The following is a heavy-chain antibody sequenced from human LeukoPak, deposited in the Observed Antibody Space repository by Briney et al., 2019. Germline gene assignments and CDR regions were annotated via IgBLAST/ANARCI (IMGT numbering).Heavy chain of an antibody. J-gene: IGHJ4*01. D-gene: IGHD4-23*01. CDR2: INSDGSST. V-gene: IGHV3-74*01. Sequence: GGCLRLSCAPSGFTFSSYWMHWVRQAPGKGLVWVSRINSDGSSTRYADSVKGRFTISRDNAKNSLYLQMNSLRTEDTAVSRFARVCCYGGNFSDYWGHRTLVTVSS. CDR1: GFTFSSYW. CDR3: ARVCCYGGNFSDY.